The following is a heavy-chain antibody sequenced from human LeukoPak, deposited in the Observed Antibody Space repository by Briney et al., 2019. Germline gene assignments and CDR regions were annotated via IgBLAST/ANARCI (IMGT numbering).Heavy chain of an antibody. J-gene: IGHJ5*02. CDR1: GFTLTSYE. CDR2: LSGSGRAI. D-gene: IGHD1-26*01. CDR3: ARGSSTWFDP. Sequence: GGSLRLSCAASGFTLTSYEMNWVRQAPGKGLEWVSHLSGSGRAIYYADSVKGRFTISRDNAKNSLYLQMNSLRAEDTAVYYCARGSSTWFDPWGQGTQVTVSS. V-gene: IGHV3-48*03.